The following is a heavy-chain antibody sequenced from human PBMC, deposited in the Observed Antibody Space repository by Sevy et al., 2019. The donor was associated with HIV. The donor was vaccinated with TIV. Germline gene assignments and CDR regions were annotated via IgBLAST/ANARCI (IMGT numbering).Heavy chain of an antibody. CDR3: ARPDITGTQNDAFDI. Sequence: GGSLRLSCVASGFNFNSFGMHWVRQAPGKGLEWVSSISSRNNYINYADSVKGRFTISRDNAKNSLYLQMNSLRAGDTAVYYCARPDITGTQNDAFDIWGQGTMVTVSS. V-gene: IGHV3-21*01. CDR1: GFNFNSFG. J-gene: IGHJ3*02. D-gene: IGHD1-7*01. CDR2: ISSRNNYI.